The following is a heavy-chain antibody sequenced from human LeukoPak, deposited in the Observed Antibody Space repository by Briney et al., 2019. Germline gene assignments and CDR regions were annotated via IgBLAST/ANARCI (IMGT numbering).Heavy chain of an antibody. V-gene: IGHV3-48*03. J-gene: IGHJ4*02. CDR3: ARGGRFFVY. D-gene: IGHD1-26*01. CDR2: ISSSGTTI. Sequence: GGSRRLAWAASGFTFSGCDMNWVRQAPGRGLEWVSYISSSGTTIYYADSVRGRFTIYRDNAKNSLYLQMNSLRAEDTAVYYCARGGRFFVYWGQGTLVTDSS. CDR1: GFTFSGCD.